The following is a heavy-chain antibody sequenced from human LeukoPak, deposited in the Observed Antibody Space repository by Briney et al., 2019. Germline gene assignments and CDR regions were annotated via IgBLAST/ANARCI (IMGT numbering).Heavy chain of an antibody. CDR1: GGSISTSNYY. Sequence: PSETLSLTCTVSGGSISTSNYYWGWIRQPPGKGLEWIGNIFYSGTTYYSPSLKSRVTISLDTSRNQFSLKLNSVTAADTAVYYCARDPPRRAFDIWGQGTMVTVSS. J-gene: IGHJ3*02. V-gene: IGHV4-39*07. CDR2: IFYSGTT. CDR3: ARDPPRRAFDI.